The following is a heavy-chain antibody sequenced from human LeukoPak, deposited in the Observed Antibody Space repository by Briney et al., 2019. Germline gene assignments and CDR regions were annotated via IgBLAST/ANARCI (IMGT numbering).Heavy chain of an antibody. V-gene: IGHV4-31*03. CDR1: GGSISSGGYY. D-gene: IGHD4-23*01. Sequence: SETLSLTCTVSGGSISSGGYYWSWIRQHPGKGLEWIGYIYYSGSTYYNPSLKSRVTISVDTSKNQFSLKLSSVTAADTAVYYCARDRRWSHPYYYMDVWGKGITVTVSS. J-gene: IGHJ6*03. CDR3: ARDRRWSHPYYYMDV. CDR2: IYYSGST.